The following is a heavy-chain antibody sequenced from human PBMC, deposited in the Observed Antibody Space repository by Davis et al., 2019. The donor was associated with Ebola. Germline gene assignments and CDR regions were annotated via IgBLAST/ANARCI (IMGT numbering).Heavy chain of an antibody. CDR1: GFSLSTTGVG. CDR2: VYWDDYK. Sequence: SGPTLVKPTQTLTLTCTFSGFSLSTTGVGVAWIRQPPGKTLEWLARVYWDDYKFYRPSLKDRLTINKDNSKNPVVLTMTNMGAVDTATYYCSLSYYYGEGEYLMDSWGQGTLVTVSS. V-gene: IGHV2-5*02. CDR3: SLSYYYGEGEYLMDS. J-gene: IGHJ4*02. D-gene: IGHD3-10*01.